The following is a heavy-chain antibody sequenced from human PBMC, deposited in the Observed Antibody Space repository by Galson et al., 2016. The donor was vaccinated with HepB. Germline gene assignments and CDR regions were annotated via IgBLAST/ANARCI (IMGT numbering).Heavy chain of an antibody. CDR3: ARNSYFGLGTYFGY. V-gene: IGHV4-30-2*01. D-gene: IGHD3-10*01. Sequence: TLSLTCAVSGGSISSGGYSWSWIRQPPGKGLEWIGYIYHSGNTYYNPSLKSRVAISLDKSKNQFSLKLDSVTAADTAVYFCARNSYFGLGTYFGYWGQGILVAVSS. J-gene: IGHJ4*02. CDR2: IYHSGNT. CDR1: GGSISSGGYS.